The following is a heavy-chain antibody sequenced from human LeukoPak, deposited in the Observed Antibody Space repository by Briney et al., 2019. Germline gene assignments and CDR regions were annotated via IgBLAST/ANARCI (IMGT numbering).Heavy chain of an antibody. Sequence: SVKVSCKASGYTFTSYAISWVRHAPGQGLEWMGGIIPIFGTANYAQKFQGRVTITADESTSTAYMELSSLRSEDTAVYYCAWDSSGSGAFDIWGQGTMVTVSS. V-gene: IGHV1-69*13. CDR3: AWDSSGSGAFDI. CDR2: IIPIFGTA. D-gene: IGHD3-22*01. J-gene: IGHJ3*02. CDR1: GYTFTSYA.